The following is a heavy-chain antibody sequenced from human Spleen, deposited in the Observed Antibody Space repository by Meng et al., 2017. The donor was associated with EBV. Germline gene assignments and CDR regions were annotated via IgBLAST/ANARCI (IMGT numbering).Heavy chain of an antibody. CDR1: DGSITSRPYY. CDR2: INYFGST. CDR3: AREDNAKFDP. D-gene: IGHD2-2*01. J-gene: IGHJ5*02. Sequence: PLEESGPGLMKPSETLSLTCTVSDGSITSRPYYWAWVRQPPGKGREYIGSINYFGSTFYNLSLKSRVTISVDTSKTHFSLKLSSVTAADTAVYFCAREDNAKFDPWGQGTLVTVSS. V-gene: IGHV4-39*07.